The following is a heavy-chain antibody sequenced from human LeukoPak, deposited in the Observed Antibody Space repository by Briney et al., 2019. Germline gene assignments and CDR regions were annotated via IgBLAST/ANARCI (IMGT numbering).Heavy chain of an antibody. CDR2: TFHSGHT. CDR3: AKLDRRSNLFDP. D-gene: IGHD1-1*01. CDR1: GGSIRNNNW. J-gene: IGHJ5*02. Sequence: TSETLSLTCAVSGGSIRNNNWWSWVRQPPGKGLEWIGETFHSGHTNYNPSLKSRVAISVDKSKNHFYLNLTSVTAADTAVYYCAKLDRRSNLFDPWGQGTLVTV. V-gene: IGHV4-4*02.